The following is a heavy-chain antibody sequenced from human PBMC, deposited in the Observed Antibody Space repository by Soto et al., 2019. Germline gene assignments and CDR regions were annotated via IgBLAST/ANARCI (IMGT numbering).Heavy chain of an antibody. V-gene: IGHV4-31*03. CDR2: IYYTGNN. Sequence: QVQLQESGPELVKSSQTLSLTCTVSNGSISTNGHYWTWIRQRPGKGLECIAYIYYTGNNYYTPSLKSRLTISIDTSKNQFSLTLRSVTAADTAVYYCAREQWGFDSWGQGTLVTVSS. CDR1: NGSISTNGHY. CDR3: AREQWGFDS. D-gene: IGHD6-19*01. J-gene: IGHJ4*02.